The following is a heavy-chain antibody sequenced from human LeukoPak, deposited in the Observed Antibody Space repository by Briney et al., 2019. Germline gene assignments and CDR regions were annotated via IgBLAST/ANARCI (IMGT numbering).Heavy chain of an antibody. D-gene: IGHD6-19*01. CDR3: ARDEGIAVAGVFDY. Sequence: SVKVSCKASGGTFSSYAISWVRQAPGQGLEWMGRIIPIFGIANYAQKLQGRVTITADKSTSTAYMELSSLRSEDTAVYYCARDEGIAVAGVFDYWGQGTLVTVSS. CDR2: IIPIFGIA. CDR1: GGTFSSYA. J-gene: IGHJ4*02. V-gene: IGHV1-69*04.